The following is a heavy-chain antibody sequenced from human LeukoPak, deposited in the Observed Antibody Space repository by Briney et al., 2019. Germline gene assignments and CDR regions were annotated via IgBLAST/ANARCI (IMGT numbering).Heavy chain of an antibody. CDR3: ARVATTSYYYYYYMDV. CDR1: GGTFSSYA. J-gene: IGHJ6*03. D-gene: IGHD4-11*01. Sequence: ASVKVSCKASGGTFSSYAISWVRQAPGQGLEWMGGIIPIFGTANYAQKFQGRVTITADKSTSTAYMELSSLRSEDTAVYYCARVATTSYYYYYYMDVWGKGTTVTVSS. V-gene: IGHV1-69*06. CDR2: IIPIFGTA.